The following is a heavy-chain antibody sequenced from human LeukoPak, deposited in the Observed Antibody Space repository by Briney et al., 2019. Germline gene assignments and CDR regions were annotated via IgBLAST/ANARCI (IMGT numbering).Heavy chain of an antibody. D-gene: IGHD3-22*01. Sequence: SETLSLTCAVYGGSFSGYYWSWIRQPPGKGLEWIGEINHSGSTNYNPSLKSRVTISVDTSKNQFPLKLSSVTAADTAVYYCARAHEYYYDSSGYFSNGYYFDYWGQGTLVTVSS. CDR3: ARAHEYYYDSSGYFSNGYYFDY. J-gene: IGHJ4*02. CDR1: GGSFSGYY. CDR2: INHSGST. V-gene: IGHV4-34*01.